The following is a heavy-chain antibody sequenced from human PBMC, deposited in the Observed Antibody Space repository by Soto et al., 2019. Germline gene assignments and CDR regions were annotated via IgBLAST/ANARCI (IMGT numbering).Heavy chain of an antibody. J-gene: IGHJ3*02. CDR3: ARDPSREGEAFDI. D-gene: IGHD3-10*01. V-gene: IGHV3-53*01. CDR1: GFTVSSNY. Sequence: GSLRLSCAASGFTVSSNYMSWVRQAPGKGLEWVSVIYSGGSTYYADSVKGRFTISRDNSKNTLYLQMNSLRAEDTAVYYCARDPSREGEAFDIWGQGTMVTVSS. CDR2: IYSGGST.